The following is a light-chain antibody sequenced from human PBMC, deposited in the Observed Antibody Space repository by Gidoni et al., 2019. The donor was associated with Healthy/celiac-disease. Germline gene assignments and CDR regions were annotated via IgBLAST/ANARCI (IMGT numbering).Light chain of an antibody. J-gene: IGLJ3*02. CDR2: SNN. CDR3: AAWDDSLNGPV. V-gene: IGLV1-44*01. CDR1: SSNLGSNT. Sequence: QSVLTQPPSASGTPGQRVTISCSGSSSNLGSNTVTWYQQRPGTAPKLLIYSNNQRPSGVPDRFSGSKSGTSASLAISGLQSEDEADYYCAAWDDSLNGPVFGGGTKLTVL.